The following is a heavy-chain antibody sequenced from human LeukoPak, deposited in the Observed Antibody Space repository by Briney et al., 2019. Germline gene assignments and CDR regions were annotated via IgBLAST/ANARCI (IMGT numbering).Heavy chain of an antibody. J-gene: IGHJ5*02. V-gene: IGHV4-34*01. CDR1: GGSFSGYY. Sequence: SETLSLTCAVYGGSFSGYYWSWIRQPPGKGLEWIGEINHSGSTNYNPSLKSRVTISVDTSKNQFSLKLSSVTAADTAVYYCARRRIQLWSRGWFDPWGQGTLVTVSS. CDR3: ARRRIQLWSRGWFDP. D-gene: IGHD5-18*01. CDR2: INHSGST.